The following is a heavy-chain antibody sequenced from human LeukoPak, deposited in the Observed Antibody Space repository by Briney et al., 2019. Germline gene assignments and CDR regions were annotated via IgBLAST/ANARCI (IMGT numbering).Heavy chain of an antibody. J-gene: IGHJ3*02. CDR1: GYSFNTHW. CDR3: AKSPSPLDAFDI. Sequence: GESLKISCKGSGYSFNTHWIGWVRQMPGKGLEWMGIIYPGDSDTRYSPSFQGQVTISADRSISTAYLQWSSLKASDTAMYYCAKSPSPLDAFDIWGQGTMVTVSS. CDR2: IYPGDSDT. V-gene: IGHV5-51*01.